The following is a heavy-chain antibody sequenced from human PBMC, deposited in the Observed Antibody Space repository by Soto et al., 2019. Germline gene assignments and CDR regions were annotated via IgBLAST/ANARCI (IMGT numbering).Heavy chain of an antibody. CDR2: MIPNSGNT. CDR3: ARGSSGWYDP. Sequence: ASLNLSWKASVYAFSIYDVNWVRQATGQGLEWMGWMIPNSGNTVYAQKFQGRVTMTRNTSISTAYMELSSLTSDDTAVYYCARGSSGWYDPWGQGTLVTVS. V-gene: IGHV1-8*01. CDR1: VYAFSIYD. J-gene: IGHJ5*02. D-gene: IGHD6-19*01.